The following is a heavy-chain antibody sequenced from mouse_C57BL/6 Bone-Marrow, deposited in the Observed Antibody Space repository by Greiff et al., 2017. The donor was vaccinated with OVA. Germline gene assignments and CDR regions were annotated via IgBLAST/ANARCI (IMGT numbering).Heavy chain of an antibody. J-gene: IGHJ1*03. CDR3: ARSGPIYYDYGYFDV. CDR1: GYTFTSYG. V-gene: IGHV1-81*01. D-gene: IGHD2-4*01. CDR2: IYPRSGNT. Sequence: QVQLQQSGAELARPGASVKLSCKASGYTFTSYGISWVKQRTGQGLEWIGEIYPRSGNTYYNEKFKGKATLTADKSSSTAYMELRSLTSVDSAVYVVARSGPIYYDYGYFDVWGTGTTVTVSS.